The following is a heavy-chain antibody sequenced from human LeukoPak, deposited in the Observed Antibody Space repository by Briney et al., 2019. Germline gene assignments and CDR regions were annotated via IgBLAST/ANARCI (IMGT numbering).Heavy chain of an antibody. Sequence: PGGSLRLSCTASGFTFGDYAMSWVRQAPGKGLEWVGFIRSKAYGGTTEYAASVKGRFTISRDDSKSIAYLQMNSLKTEDTAVYYCTRDDRSSGSYLSAVDYWGQGTLVTVSS. CDR1: GFTFGDYA. J-gene: IGHJ4*02. V-gene: IGHV3-49*04. CDR3: TRDDRSSGSYLSAVDY. CDR2: IRSKAYGGTT. D-gene: IGHD1-26*01.